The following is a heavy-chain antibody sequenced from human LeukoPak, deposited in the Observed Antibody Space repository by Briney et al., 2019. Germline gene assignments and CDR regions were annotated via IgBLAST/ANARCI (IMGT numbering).Heavy chain of an antibody. Sequence: VASVKVSCKASGYTFTNNGISWVRQAPGQGLEWMGWISTYNGNTNYAQKFQGRVTMTTDTPPSTGYMELRSLTSDDTAVYYCARVSSGYDDYWGQGTLVIASS. D-gene: IGHD3-22*01. CDR3: ARVSSGYDDY. J-gene: IGHJ4*02. CDR2: ISTYNGNT. V-gene: IGHV1-18*01. CDR1: GYTFTNNG.